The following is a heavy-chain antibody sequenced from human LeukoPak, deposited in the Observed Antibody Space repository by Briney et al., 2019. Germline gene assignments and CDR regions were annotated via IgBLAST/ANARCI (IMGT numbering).Heavy chain of an antibody. D-gene: IGHD2-15*01. J-gene: IGHJ4*02. CDR1: GLTVSSNY. Sequence: GGSLRLSCAASGLTVSSNYMTWVRQAPGKGLEWVSVIYRDGSTYYADSVKGRFTISRDNSKNTVYLQMYSLRAEDTAVYYCARGLGYCSGGSCYPFDYCGQGTLVTVSS. V-gene: IGHV3-53*01. CDR3: ARGLGYCSGGSCYPFDY. CDR2: IYRDGST.